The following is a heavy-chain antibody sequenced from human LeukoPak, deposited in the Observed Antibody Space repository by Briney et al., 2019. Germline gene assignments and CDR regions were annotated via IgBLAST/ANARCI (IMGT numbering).Heavy chain of an antibody. D-gene: IGHD6-19*01. CDR3: ARMYSSGCYGDYFDY. CDR1: GFIFSNYY. Sequence: TGGSLRLSCTASGFIFSNYYMAWVRQPPGRGLEWISYISADAATVKYADSVEGRFTVSRDNTQNSIYLEMSSLRVDDTAVYYCARMYSSGCYGDYFDYWGQGNLVSVSP. CDR2: ISADAATV. V-gene: IGHV3-11*04. J-gene: IGHJ4*02.